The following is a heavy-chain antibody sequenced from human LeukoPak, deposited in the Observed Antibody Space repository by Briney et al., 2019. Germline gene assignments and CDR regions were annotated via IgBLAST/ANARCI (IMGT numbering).Heavy chain of an antibody. D-gene: IGHD6-13*01. CDR3: ARDRGSWYAFDI. CDR1: GFTFSDYY. Sequence: GGSLRLSCAASGFTFSDYYMSWIRQAPGKGLEWVPYISTSSSYTNYADSVKGRFTISRDNAKNSLYLQMNSLRAEDTAVYYCARDRGSWYAFDIWGQGTMVTVSS. CDR2: ISTSSSYT. J-gene: IGHJ3*02. V-gene: IGHV3-11*05.